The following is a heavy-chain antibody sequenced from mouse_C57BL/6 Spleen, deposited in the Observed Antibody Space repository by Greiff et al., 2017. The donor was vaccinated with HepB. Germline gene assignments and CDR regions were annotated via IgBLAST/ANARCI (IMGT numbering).Heavy chain of an antibody. Sequence: EVKLMESGGGLVQSGRSLRLSCATSGFTFSDFYMEWVRQAPGKGLEWIAASRNKANDYTTEYSASVKGRFIVSRDTSQSILYLQMNALRAEDTAIYYCARDEGYYYGSSPFAYWGQGTLVTVSA. CDR3: ARDEGYYYGSSPFAY. J-gene: IGHJ3*01. D-gene: IGHD1-1*01. CDR1: GFTFSDFY. V-gene: IGHV7-1*01. CDR2: SRNKANDYTT.